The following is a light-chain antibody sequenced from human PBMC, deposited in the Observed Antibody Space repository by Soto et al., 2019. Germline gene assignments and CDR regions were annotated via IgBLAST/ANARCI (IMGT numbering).Light chain of an antibody. J-gene: IGLJ2*01. CDR1: RSDVGGYNY. Sequence: QSALTQPASVSGSPGQSITISCTGTRSDVGGYNYVSWYQQHPGKAPKLMIYDVTNRPSGVSNRFSGSKSGNTASLTISGLQGEDEADYYCSSYTSSSTLVVFGGGTKLTVL. CDR3: SSYTSSSTLVV. CDR2: DVT. V-gene: IGLV2-14*01.